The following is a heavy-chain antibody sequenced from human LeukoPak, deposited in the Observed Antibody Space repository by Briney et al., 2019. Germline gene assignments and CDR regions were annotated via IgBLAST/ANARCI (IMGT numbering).Heavy chain of an antibody. CDR1: GFTFSRYN. CDR2: ISSGSSYI. CDR3: ARDEGLLAVAGFWVSAFDI. J-gene: IGHJ3*02. D-gene: IGHD6-19*01. Sequence: GGSLRLSCAASGFTFSRYNMNWIRQAPGKGLEWVSSISSGSSYIYYADSVKGRFTISRDNAKNSLYLQMNSLRAEDTAVYYCARDEGLLAVAGFWVSAFDIWGQGTMVTVSS. V-gene: IGHV3-21*01.